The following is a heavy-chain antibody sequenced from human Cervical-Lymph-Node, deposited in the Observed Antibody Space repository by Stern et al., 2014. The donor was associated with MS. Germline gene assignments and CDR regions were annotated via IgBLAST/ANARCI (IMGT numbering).Heavy chain of an antibody. CDR3: AREGPDYYDSSYAFDI. CDR1: GGIFTTYA. J-gene: IGHJ3*02. V-gene: IGHV1-69*06. D-gene: IGHD3-22*01. Sequence: QVQLVQSGAEVKRPGSSVIVSCQASGGIFTTYAISWVRQAPGQGLEWMGAIISIFGRTNYAQKVQGRLTISADKSTSTAYMELSSLGYDDTAVYYCAREGPDYYDSSYAFDIWGQGTMVTVSS. CDR2: IISIFGRT.